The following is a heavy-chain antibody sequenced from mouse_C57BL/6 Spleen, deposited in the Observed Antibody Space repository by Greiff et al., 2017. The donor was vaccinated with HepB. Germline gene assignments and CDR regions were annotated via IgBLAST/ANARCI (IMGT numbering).Heavy chain of an antibody. J-gene: IGHJ4*01. CDR2: ISYSGST. CDR1: GYSITSGYD. D-gene: IGHD1-1*01. V-gene: IGHV3-1*01. CDR3: ARSDYGGAMDY. Sequence: EVQLQQSGPGMVKPSQSLSLTCTVTGYSITSGYDWHWIRHFPGNKLEWMGYISYSGSTNYNPSLKSRISITHDTSKNHFFLKLNSVTTEDTATYYCARSDYGGAMDYWGQGTSVTVSS.